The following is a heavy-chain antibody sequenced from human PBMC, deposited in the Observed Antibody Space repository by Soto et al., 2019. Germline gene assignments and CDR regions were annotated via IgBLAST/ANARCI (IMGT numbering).Heavy chain of an antibody. CDR2: IYYSGST. V-gene: IGHV4-39*01. CDR3: AVSYYYDSSGYYSYFDY. D-gene: IGHD3-22*01. CDR1: GGSISSSSYY. Sequence: KPAETLSLTCTVSGGSISSSSYYWGWIRQPPGKGLEWIGSIYYSGSTYYNPSLKSRVTISVDTSKNQFSLKLSSVTAADTAVYYCAVSYYYDSSGYYSYFDYWGQGTLVTVYS. J-gene: IGHJ4*02.